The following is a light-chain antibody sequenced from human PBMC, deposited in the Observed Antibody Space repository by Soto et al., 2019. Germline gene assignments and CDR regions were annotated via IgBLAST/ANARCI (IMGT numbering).Light chain of an antibody. V-gene: IGKV1-39*01. Sequence: DIQMTQSPISLAASVGDRVNITCRASQNMITYLNWYQQKPGKAPTLLIHDAHNLKRGVPARFSGSGSGTDFTLTISSLQPEDFVTYHCQQSYSIPYTFGQGTKLEIK. CDR2: DAH. CDR1: QNMITY. CDR3: QQSYSIPYT. J-gene: IGKJ2*01.